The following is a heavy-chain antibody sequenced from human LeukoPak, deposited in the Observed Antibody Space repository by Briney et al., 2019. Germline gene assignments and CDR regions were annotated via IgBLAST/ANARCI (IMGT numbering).Heavy chain of an antibody. Sequence: SETLSLTCAVSGGSLSSSTYSWGWIRQPPGKGLEWIGNIYYSGSTYYNPSLMSRVTMSVDTSKNHFSLNLSSVTAADTAVYYCARPRGVITLAASYWYFDLWGRGTLVTVSS. CDR2: IYYSGST. D-gene: IGHD3-10*01. J-gene: IGHJ2*01. CDR1: GGSLSSSTYS. V-gene: IGHV4-39*02. CDR3: ARPRGVITLAASYWYFDL.